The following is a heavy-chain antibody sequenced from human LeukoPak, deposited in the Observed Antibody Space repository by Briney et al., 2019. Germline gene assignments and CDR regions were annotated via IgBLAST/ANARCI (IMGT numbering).Heavy chain of an antibody. V-gene: IGHV3-53*01. Sequence: PGGSLTLSCAASGYAVSRNYMSWVRQTPGNGLEWVSFISINTNTFYADSVRGRFTISRDTSKNTLLLHMSSLREEESAVYYCLISQTWDHLFESWGQGTLVTVSS. CDR3: LISQTWDHLFES. CDR2: ISINTNT. J-gene: IGHJ4*02. CDR1: GYAVSRNY. D-gene: IGHD1-26*01.